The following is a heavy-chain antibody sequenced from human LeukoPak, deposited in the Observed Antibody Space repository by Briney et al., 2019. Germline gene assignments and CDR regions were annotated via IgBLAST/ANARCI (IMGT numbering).Heavy chain of an antibody. Sequence: PGGSLRLSCAASGFTFSSYAMSWVRQAPGKGLEWVSAISGSGGSTYYADSVKGRFTISRDNSKNTLYLQMNSLRAEDTAVYYCAKDLGFTYYCGSGSYYNRPFDYWGQGTLVTVSS. J-gene: IGHJ4*02. CDR2: ISGSGGST. CDR1: GFTFSSYA. V-gene: IGHV3-23*01. D-gene: IGHD3-10*01. CDR3: AKDLGFTYYCGSGSYYNRPFDY.